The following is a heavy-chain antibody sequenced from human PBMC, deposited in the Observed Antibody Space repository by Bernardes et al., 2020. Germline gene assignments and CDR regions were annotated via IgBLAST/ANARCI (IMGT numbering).Heavy chain of an antibody. J-gene: IGHJ4*02. D-gene: IGHD3-22*01. Sequence: GGSLRLSCAASGFTLSTYGMNWVRQAPGKGPEWLSYISGSSDTIYYADSVKGRFTISRDNARDSLYLQMNSLRAEDTALYYCARDRPFYYDGSGPRFDYWGLGTLGTVSS. CDR1: GFTLSTYG. V-gene: IGHV3-48*01. CDR2: ISGSSDTI. CDR3: ARDRPFYYDGSGPRFDY.